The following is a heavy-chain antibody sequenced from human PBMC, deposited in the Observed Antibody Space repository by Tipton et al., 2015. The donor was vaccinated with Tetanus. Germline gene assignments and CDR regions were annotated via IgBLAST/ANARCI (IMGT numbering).Heavy chain of an antibody. D-gene: IGHD6-19*01. V-gene: IGHV3-7*01. J-gene: IGHJ4*02. CDR1: GFSFRSYW. Sequence: SLRLSYAASGFSFRSYWMSWVRQAPGKGLEWVANIQEDGSQKYYVDSVKGRFTISRDNAKNSLYLQMNSLRVDDTAVYYCARDPPLAVPGPEFDYWGQGTLVTVSS. CDR3: ARDPPLAVPGPEFDY. CDR2: IQEDGSQK.